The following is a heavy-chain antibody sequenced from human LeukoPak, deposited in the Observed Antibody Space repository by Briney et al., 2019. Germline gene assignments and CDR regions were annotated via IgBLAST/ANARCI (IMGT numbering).Heavy chain of an antibody. D-gene: IGHD5-18*01. CDR2: TYYRSKWYN. CDR3: ARLNTAMVYFDY. J-gene: IGHJ4*02. V-gene: IGHV6-1*01. CDR1: GDSVSSNSAA. Sequence: SQTLSLTCAISGDSVSSNSAAWNWIRQSPSRGLEWLGRTYYRSKWYNDYTVSVKGRITIYPDPSKNHFSLQLNSVILEDTAVYYCARLNTAMVYFDYWGQGTLVTVSS.